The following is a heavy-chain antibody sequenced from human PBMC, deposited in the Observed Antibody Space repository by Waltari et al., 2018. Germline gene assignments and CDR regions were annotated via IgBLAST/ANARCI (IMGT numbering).Heavy chain of an antibody. CDR2: VSYSGTT. CDR1: GGSITSNRHY. V-gene: IGHV4-39*01. CDR3: ATYIGASVGTAAFDV. Sequence: QLQLQESGPRLVRPSETLSLICRVSGGSITSNRHYWAWILQSPGQGLEWIGTVSYSGTTYISPSLKSRVSVSRDTSKNQVSLILGSVTAADMAVYYCATYIGASVGTAAFDVWGQGTMVTVSS. J-gene: IGHJ3*01. D-gene: IGHD5-12*01.